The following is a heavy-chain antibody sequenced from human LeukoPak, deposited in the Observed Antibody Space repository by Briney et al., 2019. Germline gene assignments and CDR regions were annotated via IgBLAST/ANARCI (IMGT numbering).Heavy chain of an antibody. D-gene: IGHD4-23*01. CDR2: ISGNGVTT. CDR3: AKALYGGNTV. CDR1: GFTFSTYD. V-gene: IGHV3-23*01. Sequence: GGSLRLSCAASGFTFSTYDMGWVRQAPGEGLRWVSSISGNGVTTYYADSVKGRFTISRDNSKNTLYLQMNSLRAEDTALYYCAKALYGGNTVWGQGTLVTVSS. J-gene: IGHJ4*02.